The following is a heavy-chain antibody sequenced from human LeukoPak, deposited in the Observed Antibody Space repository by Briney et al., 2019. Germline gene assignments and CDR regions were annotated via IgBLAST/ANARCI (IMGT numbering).Heavy chain of an antibody. D-gene: IGHD6-19*01. CDR3: ARAVGGWYRISYYYMDV. V-gene: IGHV3-23*01. CDR1: GFTFSSYA. CDR2: ISGTSGST. J-gene: IGHJ6*03. Sequence: QTGGSLRLSCAASGFTFSSYAMNWVRQAPGTGLEWVSAISGTSGSTYYADSVKGRFTISRDNSKKKLYLQMNSLRAEDTAVHYCARAVGGWYRISYYYMDVWGKGTTVTVSS.